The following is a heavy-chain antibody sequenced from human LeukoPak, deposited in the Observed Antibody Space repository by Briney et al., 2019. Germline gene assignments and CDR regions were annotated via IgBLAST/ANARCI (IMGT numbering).Heavy chain of an antibody. D-gene: IGHD3-3*01. J-gene: IGHJ4*02. Sequence: SETLSLTCTVSGGSMNNYYWSWIRQPAGKGLEWIGRIYTSGSTNYNPSLKSRVTMSVDTSKNQFSLKLSSVTAADTAVYYCARVTGGFLEWFWKFDYWGQGTLVTVSS. CDR3: ARVTGGFLEWFWKFDY. V-gene: IGHV4-4*07. CDR1: GGSMNNYY. CDR2: IYTSGST.